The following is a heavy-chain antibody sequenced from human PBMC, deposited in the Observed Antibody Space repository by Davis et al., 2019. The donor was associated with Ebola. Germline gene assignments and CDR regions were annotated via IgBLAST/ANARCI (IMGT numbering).Heavy chain of an antibody. CDR2: ISSSSSTI. J-gene: IGHJ5*02. V-gene: IGHV3-48*04. CDR3: ALSNWFDP. CDR1: GFTFSSYS. Sequence: GESLKISCAASGFTFSSYSINWVRQAPGKGLEWVSYISSSSSTISYADSVNGRFTIARDDAKNALYLQMNSLRAEETAVYYCALSNWFDPWGQGTLVTVSS.